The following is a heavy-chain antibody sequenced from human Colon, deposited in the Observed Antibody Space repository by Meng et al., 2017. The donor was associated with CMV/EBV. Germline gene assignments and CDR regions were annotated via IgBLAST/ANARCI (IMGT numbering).Heavy chain of an antibody. CDR2: ISHDGTKK. V-gene: IGHV3-30*04. Sequence: GESLKISCAASGFTFSAYPIHWVRQAPGKGLEWVTIISHDGTKKYYAESVKGRFTISRDNSQNTVTMPMDSLRGDDTAIFYCARASNSSFDPWGQGTLVTVSS. D-gene: IGHD4-11*01. CDR1: GFTFSAYP. CDR3: ARASNSSFDP. J-gene: IGHJ5*02.